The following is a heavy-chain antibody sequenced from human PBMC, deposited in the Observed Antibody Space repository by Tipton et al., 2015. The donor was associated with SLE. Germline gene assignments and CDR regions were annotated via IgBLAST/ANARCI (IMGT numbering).Heavy chain of an antibody. V-gene: IGHV4-59*01. CDR3: ARVGAAAAIDY. CDR1: GGSFSGYY. CDR2: IYYSGST. D-gene: IGHD2-2*02. Sequence: TLPLTCAVYGGSFSGYYWSWIRQPPGKGLEWIGYIYYSGSTNYNPSLKSRVTISVDTSKNQFSLKLGSVTAADTAVYYCARVGAAAAIDYWGQGTLVTVSS. J-gene: IGHJ4*02.